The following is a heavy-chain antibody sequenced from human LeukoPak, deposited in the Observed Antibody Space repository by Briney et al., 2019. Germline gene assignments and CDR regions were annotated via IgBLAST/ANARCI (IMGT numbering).Heavy chain of an antibody. J-gene: IGHJ5*02. V-gene: IGHV4-61*01. CDR1: GASVSDGNYY. CDR3: ARDCSGGSCYGGTWFDP. Sequence: SETLSLTCSVSGASVSDGNYYWSWIRQPPGKGLEWIGYMFYSESTKYNPSLKSRVTISVDKSKNQFSLHMSSVTAADTAVYYCARDCSGGSCYGGTWFDPWGQGTLVTVSS. CDR2: MFYSEST. D-gene: IGHD2-15*01.